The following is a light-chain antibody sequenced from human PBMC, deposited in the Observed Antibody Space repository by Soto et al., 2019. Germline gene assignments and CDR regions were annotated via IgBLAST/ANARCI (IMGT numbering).Light chain of an antibody. CDR2: KDT. V-gene: IGLV3-27*01. J-gene: IGLJ1*01. CDR3: YCAADNNPSV. Sequence: SYELTQPPSVSVSPEQTARITCSGDVLAKRYTRWFQQKPGQAPVLVIYKDTERPSGIPERFSGSSSGTTVTLTISGAQVEDEADYYCYCAADNNPSVFGPGTKVTVL. CDR1: VLAKRY.